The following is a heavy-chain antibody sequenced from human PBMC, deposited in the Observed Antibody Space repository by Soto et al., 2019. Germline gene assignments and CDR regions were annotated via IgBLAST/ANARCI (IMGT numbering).Heavy chain of an antibody. CDR3: ARESEDLTSNFDY. J-gene: IGHJ4*02. Sequence: GSLRLSCAASGFTFSRYSMNWVRQAPGKGLEWVSSISSTTNYIYYGDSMKGRFTISRDNAKNSLYLEMNSLRAEDTAVYYCARESEDLTSNFDYWGQGTLVTVSS. CDR2: ISSTTNYI. V-gene: IGHV3-21*06. CDR1: GFTFSRYS.